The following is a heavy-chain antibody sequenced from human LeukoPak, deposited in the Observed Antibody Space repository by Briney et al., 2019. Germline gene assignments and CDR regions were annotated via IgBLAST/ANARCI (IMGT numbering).Heavy chain of an antibody. V-gene: IGHV4-39*01. J-gene: IGHJ6*03. CDR1: GGSISSSSYY. Sequence: SETLSLTCTVFGGSISSSSYYWGWIRQPPGKGLEWIGSIYYTGSTYYNPSLRSRVTISVDTSKKQFSLKLSSVTAADTSVYYCARLHYGGNYGYYYYYMDVWGKGTTVTISS. CDR2: IYYTGST. D-gene: IGHD4-23*01. CDR3: ARLHYGGNYGYYYYYMDV.